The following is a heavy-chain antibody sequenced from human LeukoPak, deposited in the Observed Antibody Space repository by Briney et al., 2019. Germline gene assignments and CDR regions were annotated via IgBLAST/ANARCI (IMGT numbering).Heavy chain of an antibody. J-gene: IGHJ5*01. CDR2: IYYSGSV. V-gene: IGHV4-59*01. CDR1: GGSITTYY. D-gene: IGHD3-10*01. Sequence: PSETLSLTCTVSGGSITTYYWSWIRQSPGKGLEWIGYIYYSGSVTYNPSLKSRVTISVDTSKNQFSLRLGSVTAADTAVYYCARAYYYGSGSYYPNWFDSWGQGTLVTVSS. CDR3: ARAYYYGSGSYYPNWFDS.